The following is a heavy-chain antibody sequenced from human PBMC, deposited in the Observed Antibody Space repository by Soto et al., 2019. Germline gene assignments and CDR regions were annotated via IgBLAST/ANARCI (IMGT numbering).Heavy chain of an antibody. CDR3: ARHAWTPKVAFDM. CDR2: IFFSGST. V-gene: IGHV4-59*08. Sequence: PSETLSLTCTVSGGSISGYYWSWIRQPPGKGLEWIGYIFFSGSTDYNPSLKSRLTISVDTSKNQFSLKLNSVTAADTAVYYCARHAWTPKVAFDMWGKGTLFTVS. J-gene: IGHJ3*02. CDR1: GGSISGYY.